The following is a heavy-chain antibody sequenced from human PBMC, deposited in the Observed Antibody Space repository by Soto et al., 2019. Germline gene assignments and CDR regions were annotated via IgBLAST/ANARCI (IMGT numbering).Heavy chain of an antibody. D-gene: IGHD6-6*01. Sequence: GASLKVSCKVSGYTLTELSMHWVRQAPGKGLEWMGGFDPEDGETIYAQKFQGRVTMTEDTSTDTAYMELSSLRSEDTAVYYCATVQREFEWQLVPHGWFDPWGQGTLVTVSS. CDR2: FDPEDGET. J-gene: IGHJ5*02. CDR1: GYTLTELS. V-gene: IGHV1-24*01. CDR3: ATVQREFEWQLVPHGWFDP.